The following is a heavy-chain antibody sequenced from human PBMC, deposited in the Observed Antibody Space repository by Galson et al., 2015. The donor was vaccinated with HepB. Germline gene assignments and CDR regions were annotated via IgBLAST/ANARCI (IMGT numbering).Heavy chain of an antibody. D-gene: IGHD1-26*01. CDR1: GFSLSTSGMC. CDR3: ARSPYSGSTLGVDY. Sequence: PALVKPTQTLTLTCTFSGFSLSTSGMCVSWIRQPPGKALEWLARIDWDDDKYYSTSLRTRLTISKDTSKNQVVLTMTNMDPVDTATYYCARSPYSGSTLGVDYWGQGTLVTVSS. CDR2: IDWDDDK. V-gene: IGHV2-70*11. J-gene: IGHJ4*02.